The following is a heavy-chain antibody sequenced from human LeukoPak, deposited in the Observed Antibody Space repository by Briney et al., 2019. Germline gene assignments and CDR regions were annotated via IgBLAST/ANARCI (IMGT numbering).Heavy chain of an antibody. J-gene: IGHJ4*02. D-gene: IGHD4-17*01. Sequence: ASVKVSCKAFGYTFTGYWMHWVRQAPGQGPEWMGVISPSGGSTIYAQKFKGRVTLTRDMSTSTDYLELSSLRSEDTAVYYCARDLPGGDYVFDYWGQGTLVTVSS. CDR1: GYTFTGYW. V-gene: IGHV1-46*01. CDR3: ARDLPGGDYVFDY. CDR2: ISPSGGST.